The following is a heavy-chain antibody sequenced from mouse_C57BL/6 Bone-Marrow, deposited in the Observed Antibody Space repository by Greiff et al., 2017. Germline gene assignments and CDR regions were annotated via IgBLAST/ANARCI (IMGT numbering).Heavy chain of an antibody. CDR1: GYSITSGYY. D-gene: IGHD2-4*01. CDR3: ARDGDYEYYFDY. Sequence: EVQLQQSGPGLVKPSQSLSLTCSVTGYSITSGYYWNWIRQFPGNKLEWMGYISYDGSNNYNPSLKNRISITRDTAKNQFFLKLNSVTTEDTATYYCARDGDYEYYFDYWGQGTTLTVSA. V-gene: IGHV3-6*01. CDR2: ISYDGSN. J-gene: IGHJ2*01.